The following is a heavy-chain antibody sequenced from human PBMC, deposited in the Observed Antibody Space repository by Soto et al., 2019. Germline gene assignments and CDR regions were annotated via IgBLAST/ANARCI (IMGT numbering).Heavy chain of an antibody. V-gene: IGHV1-18*01. CDR3: ARGGTQIDY. CDR1: GYTFTNFG. D-gene: IGHD3-16*01. CDR2: ISAYNGNT. J-gene: IGHJ4*02. Sequence: QVQLVQSGAEVKKPGASVKVSCKTSGYTFTNFGLSWVRQAPGQGLEWMGWISAYNGNTNYAQNFQGIVTMTTDTSTSTAYRALRSLGSDDTAVYYCARGGTQIDYGGQGTLVTVSS.